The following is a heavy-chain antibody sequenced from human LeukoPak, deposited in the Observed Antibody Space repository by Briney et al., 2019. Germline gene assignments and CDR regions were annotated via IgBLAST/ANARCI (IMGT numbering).Heavy chain of an antibody. CDR1: GGSISSYY. CDR2: IYTSGST. J-gene: IGHJ5*02. D-gene: IGHD3-10*01. Sequence: SETLSLTCTVSGGSISSYYWSWIRQPAGKGLEWIGRIYTSGSTNYNPSLKSRVTMSVDTSKNQFSLKLSFVTAADTAVYYCARDYYGSGSYYDRGYDPWGQGTLVTVSS. CDR3: ARDYYGSGSYYDRGYDP. V-gene: IGHV4-4*07.